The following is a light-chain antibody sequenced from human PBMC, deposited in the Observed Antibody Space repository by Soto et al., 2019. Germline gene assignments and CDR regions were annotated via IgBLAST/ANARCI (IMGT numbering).Light chain of an antibody. V-gene: IGKV3-20*01. Sequence: EIVLTQSPGTLSLSPGERATLSCRASQSVNSNYLAWYQRKPGQAPRLLIYGASNRATDIPYRFSDSGSGTDFTLTITRLEAEDFAVYCCQQYDSTPPTFGQGTKVEVK. CDR1: QSVNSNY. CDR2: GAS. CDR3: QQYDSTPPT. J-gene: IGKJ1*01.